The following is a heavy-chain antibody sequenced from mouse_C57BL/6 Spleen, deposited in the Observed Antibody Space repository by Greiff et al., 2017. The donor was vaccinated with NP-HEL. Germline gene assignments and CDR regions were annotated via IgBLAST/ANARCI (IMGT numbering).Heavy chain of an antibody. CDR2: IDPSDSYT. D-gene: IGHD2-1*01. CDR3: ARFGYYGNVYYAMDY. CDR1: GYTFTSYW. Sequence: QVQLQQPGAELVMPGASVKLSCKASGYTFTSYWMHWVKQRPGQGLEWIGEIDPSDSYTNYNQKFKGKSTLTVDKSSSTAYMQLSSLTSEDSAVYYCARFGYYGNVYYAMDYWGQGTSVTVSS. V-gene: IGHV1-69*01. J-gene: IGHJ4*01.